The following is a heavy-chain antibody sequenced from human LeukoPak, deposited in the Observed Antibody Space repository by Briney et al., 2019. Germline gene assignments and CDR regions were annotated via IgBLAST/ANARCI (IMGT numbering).Heavy chain of an antibody. CDR3: ARDRGYVDTAMVNY. D-gene: IGHD5-18*01. CDR1: GFTFSSYA. V-gene: IGHV3-30-3*01. J-gene: IGHJ4*02. CDR2: ISYDGSNK. Sequence: GGSLRLSCAASGFTFSSYAMHWVRQAPGKGLEWVAVISYDGSNKYCADSVKGRFTISRDNSKNTLYLQMNSLRAEDTAVYYCARDRGYVDTAMVNYWGQGTLVTVSS.